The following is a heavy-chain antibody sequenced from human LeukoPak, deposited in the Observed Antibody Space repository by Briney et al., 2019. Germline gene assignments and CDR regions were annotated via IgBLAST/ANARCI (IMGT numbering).Heavy chain of an antibody. D-gene: IGHD3-22*01. CDR2: IYYSGST. CDR3: AREDDSSGSPSRWFDP. J-gene: IGHJ5*02. V-gene: IGHV4-30-4*08. CDR1: GGSISSGDYY. Sequence: PSETLSRTCTVSGGSISSGDYYWSWIRQPPGKGLEWIGYIYYSGSTYYNPSLKSRVTISVDTSKNQFSLKLSSVTAADTAVYYCAREDDSSGSPSRWFDPWGQGTLVTVSS.